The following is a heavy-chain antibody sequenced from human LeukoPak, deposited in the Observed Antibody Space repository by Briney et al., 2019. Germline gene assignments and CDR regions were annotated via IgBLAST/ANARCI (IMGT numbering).Heavy chain of an antibody. CDR2: IYSGGST. CDR3: AKLSSSWSGLFRDY. J-gene: IGHJ4*02. V-gene: IGHV3-53*01. Sequence: GGSLRLSCAASGFTFSDSYMSWIRQAPGKGLEWVSVIYSGGSTYYADSVKGRFTISRDNSKNTLYLQMNSLRAEDTAVYYCAKLSSSWSGLFRDYWGQGTLVTVSS. CDR1: GFTFSDSY. D-gene: IGHD6-13*01.